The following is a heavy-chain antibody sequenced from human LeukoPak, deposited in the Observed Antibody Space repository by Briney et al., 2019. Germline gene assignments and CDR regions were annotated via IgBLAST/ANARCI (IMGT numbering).Heavy chain of an antibody. D-gene: IGHD4-17*01. J-gene: IGHJ4*02. CDR2: IKQDGSEK. CDR1: GFTFSNYW. Sequence: GGSLRLSCAASGFTFSNYWMSWVRQAPGKGLEWVANIKQDGSEKYYVDSVKGRFTISRDNAKNSLYLQMNSLRAEDTAVYYCARVFIGDYGDYQFDYWGQGTLVTASS. V-gene: IGHV3-7*01. CDR3: ARVFIGDYGDYQFDY.